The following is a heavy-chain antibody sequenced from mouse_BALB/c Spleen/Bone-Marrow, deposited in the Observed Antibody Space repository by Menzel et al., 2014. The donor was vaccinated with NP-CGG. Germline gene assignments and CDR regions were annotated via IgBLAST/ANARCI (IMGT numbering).Heavy chain of an antibody. Sequence: VQLQQSGPELVKPGASVKMSCKASGYTFTSYIMHWVKRKPGQGLEWIGYINPYNDGTKYNEKFKGKATLTADKSSSTAYMELSSLTSEDSAVYYCAGRWLPYAMDYWGQGTSVTVSS. CDR1: GYTFTSYI. V-gene: IGHV1-14*01. CDR3: AGRWLPYAMDY. J-gene: IGHJ4*01. CDR2: INPYNDGT. D-gene: IGHD2-3*01.